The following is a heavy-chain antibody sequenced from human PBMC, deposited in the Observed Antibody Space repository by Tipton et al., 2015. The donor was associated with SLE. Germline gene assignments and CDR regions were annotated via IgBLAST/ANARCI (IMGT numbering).Heavy chain of an antibody. V-gene: IGHV4-59*01. Sequence: TLSLTCTVSGGSTNSYYWTWIRQPPGKGLEWIGRIYDSGSTNYNPSLKSRVTISQDTSKNQFSLKLSSVTAADTAVYYCAGYCTSTSCYEARGGMDVWGQGTTVTLSS. J-gene: IGHJ6*02. CDR2: IYDSGST. CDR1: GGSTNSYY. D-gene: IGHD2-2*01. CDR3: AGYCTSTSCYEARGGMDV.